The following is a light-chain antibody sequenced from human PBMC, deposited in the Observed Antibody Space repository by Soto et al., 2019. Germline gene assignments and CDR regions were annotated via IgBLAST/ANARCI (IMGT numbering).Light chain of an antibody. V-gene: IGLV2-14*03. Sequence: QSALTQPASVSGSPGQSITISCTGTSSDIGGYDYVSWYQQHPGKAPQLMIYDVSYRPSGVSDRFSGSKSGNTASLTISGLRADDEADYYCASYTITTTTRVFGGGTKVTVL. CDR2: DVS. CDR1: SSDIGGYDY. CDR3: ASYTITTTTRV. J-gene: IGLJ3*02.